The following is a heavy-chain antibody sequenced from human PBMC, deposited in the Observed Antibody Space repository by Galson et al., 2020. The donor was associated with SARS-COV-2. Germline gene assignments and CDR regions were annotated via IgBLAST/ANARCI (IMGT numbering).Heavy chain of an antibody. Sequence: TGGSLRLSCAASGFTFSSYAMSWVRQAPGKGLEWVSAISGSGGSTYYADSVKGRFTISRDNSKNTRYLQMNSLRAEDTAVYYCAKDKNRSHYIHFPAFDIWGQGTMVTVSS. CDR3: AKDKNRSHYIHFPAFDI. V-gene: IGHV3-23*01. J-gene: IGHJ3*02. CDR1: GFTFSSYA. D-gene: IGHD2-15*01. CDR2: ISGSGGST.